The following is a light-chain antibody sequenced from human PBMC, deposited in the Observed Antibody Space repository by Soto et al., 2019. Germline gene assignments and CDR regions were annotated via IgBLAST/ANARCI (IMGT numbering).Light chain of an antibody. Sequence: EIVLTQSPDNLSLSSGERATLSCRASQRISNYYLAWYHQKPGQAPRLLIYGASSRATGVPDRFSGSGSGTDFTLTISRLEPEDFAVYYCQQYGSSPLTFGGGTKVEIK. J-gene: IGKJ4*01. V-gene: IGKV3-20*01. CDR2: GAS. CDR1: QRISNYY. CDR3: QQYGSSPLT.